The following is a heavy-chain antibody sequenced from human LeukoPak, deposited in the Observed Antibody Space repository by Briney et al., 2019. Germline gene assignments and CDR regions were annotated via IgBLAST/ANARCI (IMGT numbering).Heavy chain of an antibody. Sequence: GGSLGLSCAASGFTFSSYGMHWVRQAPGKGLEWVAVIWYDGSNKYYADSVKGRFTIPRDNSKNTLYLQMNSLRAEDTAVYYCAKDRAVAGTLDYWGQGTLVTVSS. CDR3: AKDRAVAGTLDY. V-gene: IGHV3-33*06. CDR2: IWYDGSNK. D-gene: IGHD6-19*01. J-gene: IGHJ4*02. CDR1: GFTFSSYG.